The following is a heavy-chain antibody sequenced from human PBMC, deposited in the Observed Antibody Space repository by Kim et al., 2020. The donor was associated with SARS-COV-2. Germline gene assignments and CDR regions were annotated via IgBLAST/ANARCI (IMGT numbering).Heavy chain of an antibody. V-gene: IGHV4-31*03. D-gene: IGHD2-15*01. CDR1: GGSISSGGYY. CDR3: ARVVVGATGWFDP. J-gene: IGHJ5*02. Sequence: SETLSLTCTVSGGSISSGGYYWSWIRQHPGKGLEWIGYIYYSGSTYYNPSFKSRVTISVDTSKNQFSLKLSSVTAADTAVYYCARVVVGATGWFDPWGQGTLVTVSS. CDR2: IYYSGST.